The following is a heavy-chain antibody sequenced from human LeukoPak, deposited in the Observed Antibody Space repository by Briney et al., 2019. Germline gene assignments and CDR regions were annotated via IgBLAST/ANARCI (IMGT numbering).Heavy chain of an antibody. J-gene: IGHJ4*02. CDR3: ARAGLRVTMVRRSYFDY. CDR1: GGSFSGYY. D-gene: IGHD3-10*01. Sequence: SETLSLTCAVYGGSFSGYYWSWIRQPPGKGLEWIGEINHSGSTNYNPSLKSRVTISVDTSKNQFSLKLSSVTAADTAVYCCARAGLRVTMVRRSYFDYWGQGTLVTVSS. CDR2: INHSGST. V-gene: IGHV4-34*01.